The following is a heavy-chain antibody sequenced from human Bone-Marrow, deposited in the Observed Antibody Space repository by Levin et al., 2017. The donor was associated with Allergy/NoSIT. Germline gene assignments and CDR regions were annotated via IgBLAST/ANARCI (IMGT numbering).Heavy chain of an antibody. CDR1: GDSISSCTY. J-gene: IGHJ6*03. CDR2: IYHSGTT. Sequence: SETLSLTCDVSGDSISSCTYWSWVRQPPEKGLEWIGEIYHSGTTNYNPSLRSRVTISVDWSKNQFSLKMTSVTAADTAVYFCARDQVETTQSYRYYYFMDVWGKGTTVIVSS. CDR3: ARDQVETTQSYRYYYFMDV. V-gene: IGHV4/OR15-8*01. D-gene: IGHD1-1*01.